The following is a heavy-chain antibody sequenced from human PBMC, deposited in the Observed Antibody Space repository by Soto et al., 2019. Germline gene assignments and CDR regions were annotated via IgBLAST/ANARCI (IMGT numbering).Heavy chain of an antibody. D-gene: IGHD6-19*01. V-gene: IGHV4-59*01. Sequence: QVHLQESGPGLVKPSETMSLTCTASGASIRNFYWNWVRQFPGKGLEWIGHIYNGERTNYNPSLKSRVHIAVDTSKSQLSLKLRTVTVAATAVYYCAQTTGWPGFDYWGQGTLVTVSS. CDR3: AQTTGWPGFDY. CDR2: IYNGERT. J-gene: IGHJ4*02. CDR1: GASIRNFY.